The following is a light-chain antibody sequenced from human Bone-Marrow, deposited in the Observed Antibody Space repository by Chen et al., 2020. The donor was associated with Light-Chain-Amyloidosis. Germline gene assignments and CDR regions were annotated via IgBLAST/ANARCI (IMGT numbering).Light chain of an antibody. V-gene: IGLV3-21*02. CDR3: QVWDRSSDRPV. CDR2: VDS. J-gene: IGLJ3*02. CDR1: NIGSTS. Sequence: SYVLTQPSSVSVAPGQTATMACGGNNIGSTSVHWYQQTPGQAPLLVVYVDSYRPSGIPERLSGSNSGNTATLTISRVEAGDEADYYCQVWDRSSDRPVFGGGTKLTVL.